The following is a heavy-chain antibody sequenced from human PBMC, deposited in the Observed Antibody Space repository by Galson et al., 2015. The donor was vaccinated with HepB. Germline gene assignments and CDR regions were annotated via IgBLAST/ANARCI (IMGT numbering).Heavy chain of an antibody. CDR2: MYYSGST. Sequence: LSLTCTVSGGSISSSSYYWGWIRQPPGKGLEWIGSMYYSGSTYYNPSLKSRVTISVDTSKNQFSLKLNSVTAADTAVYYCARDGGSRGFDPWGQGTLDTVSS. CDR3: ARDGGSRGFDP. J-gene: IGHJ5*02. D-gene: IGHD3-16*01. CDR1: GGSISSSSYY. V-gene: IGHV4-39*07.